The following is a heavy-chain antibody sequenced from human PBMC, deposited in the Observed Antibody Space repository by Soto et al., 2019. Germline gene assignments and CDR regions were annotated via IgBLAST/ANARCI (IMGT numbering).Heavy chain of an antibody. CDR3: ARNNGDYEVY. CDR1: GFTFSSYE. Sequence: EGQLVESGGDLVQPGGSLRLSCVGSGFTFSSYEMNWVRQSPWKGLVWVSYISSSGKTIHYADSVKGRFTISRDNAKNSLYLQMNSLRAEDTAAYYCARNNGDYEVYCGQGTLVTVSS. J-gene: IGHJ4*02. CDR2: ISSSGKTI. V-gene: IGHV3-48*03. D-gene: IGHD4-17*01.